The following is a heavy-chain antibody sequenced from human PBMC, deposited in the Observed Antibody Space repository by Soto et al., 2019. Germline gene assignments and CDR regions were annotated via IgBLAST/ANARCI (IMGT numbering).Heavy chain of an antibody. CDR1: GFTFSTYP. CDR2: ISGSADAT. Sequence: EVQLLESGGNLAQPGGSLRLTCAASGFTFSTYPMTWVRQAPGKGLEWVSAISGSADATYYADSVKGRCTISRDNSKNTLYLQMDSLKAEDTAVYYGAKFIPQVGWPFDYWGQGTLVTVSS. CDR3: AKFIPQVGWPFDY. V-gene: IGHV3-23*01. J-gene: IGHJ4*02. D-gene: IGHD6-19*01.